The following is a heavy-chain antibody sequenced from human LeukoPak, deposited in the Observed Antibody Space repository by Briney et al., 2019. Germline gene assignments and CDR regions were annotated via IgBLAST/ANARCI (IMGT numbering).Heavy chain of an antibody. Sequence: GGSLRLSCAASGFTVSSNYMSWVRQAPGKGLEWVSVIYSGGSTYYADSVKGRFTISRDNSKNTLYLQMNSLRAEDTAVYYCAKGATTMVRGVLMGATSDYWGQGTLVTVSS. V-gene: IGHV3-66*01. CDR2: IYSGGST. D-gene: IGHD3-10*01. CDR1: GFTVSSNY. CDR3: AKGATTMVRGVLMGATSDY. J-gene: IGHJ4*02.